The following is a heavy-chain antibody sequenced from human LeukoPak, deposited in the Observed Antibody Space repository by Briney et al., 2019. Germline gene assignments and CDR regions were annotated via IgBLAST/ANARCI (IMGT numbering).Heavy chain of an antibody. V-gene: IGHV3-21*01. CDR1: GFSFSDYS. Sequence: PGGSLRLSCTASGFSFSDYSMNWVRQAPGKGLEWVSSISRRSRHVYYAGSVKGRFTISRDNAWNSLYLQMNSLRAEDMAVYFCVRDLLGSGSTTAYLHHWGQGTLVTVPS. CDR3: VRDLLGSGSTTAYLHH. D-gene: IGHD1-1*01. J-gene: IGHJ1*01. CDR2: ISRRSRHV.